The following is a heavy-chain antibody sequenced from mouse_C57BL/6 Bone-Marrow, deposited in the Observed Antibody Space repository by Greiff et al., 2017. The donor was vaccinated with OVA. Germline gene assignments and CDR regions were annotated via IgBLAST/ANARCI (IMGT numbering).Heavy chain of an antibody. Sequence: VQLQQSGPELVKPGASVKISCKASGYAFSSSWMNWVKQRPGKGLEWIGRIYPGDGDTNYNGKFKGKATLTADKSSSTAYMQLSSLTSEDSAVYFCARSAEDYWGQGNSVTVSS. J-gene: IGHJ4*01. CDR3: ARSAEDY. V-gene: IGHV1-82*01. CDR1: GYAFSSSW. CDR2: IYPGDGDT. D-gene: IGHD1-2*01.